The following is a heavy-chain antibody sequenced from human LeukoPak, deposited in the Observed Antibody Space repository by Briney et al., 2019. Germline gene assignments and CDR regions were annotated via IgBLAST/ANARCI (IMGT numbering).Heavy chain of an antibody. V-gene: IGHV3-48*01. J-gene: IGHJ2*01. D-gene: IGHD2-8*01. CDR3: ARYARGSYHTPLKYWFFDL. Sequence: PGGSLRLSCAASGFAFNTYSMNWVRQAPGKGLEWVSYLSSTSSVMYYADSVKGRLTISRDNARNSLYLQMNSLSAEDTAVYYCARYARGSYHTPLKYWFFDLGGRGTLVTVSS. CDR1: GFAFNTYS. CDR2: LSSTSSVM.